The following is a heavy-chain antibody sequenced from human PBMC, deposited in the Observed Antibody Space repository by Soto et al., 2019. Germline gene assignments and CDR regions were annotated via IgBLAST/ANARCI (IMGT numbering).Heavy chain of an antibody. J-gene: IGHJ4*02. D-gene: IGHD3-16*01. V-gene: IGHV4-34*01. CDR2: INHSGST. CDR1: GGSFSGYY. CDR3: ARGRPSAWGLRRRGDFDY. Sequence: SETLSLTCAVYGGSFSGYYWSWIRQPPGKGLEWIGEINHSGSTNYNPSLKSRVTISVDTSKNQFSLKLSSVTAADTAVYYCARGRPSAWGLRRRGDFDYWGQGTLVTVSS.